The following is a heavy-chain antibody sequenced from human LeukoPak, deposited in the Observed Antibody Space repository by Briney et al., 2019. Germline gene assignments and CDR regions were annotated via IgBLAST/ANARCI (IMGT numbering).Heavy chain of an antibody. V-gene: IGHV3-23*01. CDR1: GFTFSSYG. D-gene: IGHD1-26*01. CDR3: ARKRWVGAYYFDY. CDR2: ISGSGGST. Sequence: GGSLRLSCAASGFTFSSYGMSWVRQAPGKGLEWVSAISGSGGSTYYADSVKGRFTISRDNAKNSLYLQMNSLRAEDTAVYYCARKRWVGAYYFDYWGQGTLVTVSS. J-gene: IGHJ4*02.